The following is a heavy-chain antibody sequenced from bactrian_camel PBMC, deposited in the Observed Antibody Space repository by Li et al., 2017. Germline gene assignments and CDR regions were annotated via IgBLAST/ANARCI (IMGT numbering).Heavy chain of an antibody. CDR3: ATRFYAVIRG. V-gene: IGHV3S55*01. J-gene: IGHJ4*01. CDR2: INIGGVT. D-gene: IGHD1*01. Sequence: LVESGGGSVQAGGSLRLSCAASGYSYSSYSMAWFRQAPGKEREGVAHINIGGVTNYTNSVKGRFTISRDNAKNTLYLQMNSLKSGDTAVYYCATRFYAVIRGWGQGTQVTVS. CDR1: GYSYSSYS.